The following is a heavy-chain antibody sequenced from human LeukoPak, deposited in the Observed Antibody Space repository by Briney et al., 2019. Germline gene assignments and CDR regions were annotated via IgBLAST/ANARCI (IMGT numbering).Heavy chain of an antibody. CDR3: AKATLPTCGGARCYYFDN. V-gene: IGHV3-33*06. J-gene: IGHJ4*02. CDR2: IWYDGSNQ. Sequence: PGGSLRLSCAASGLTFNNHGFHWVRQAPGKGLEWVAIIWYDGSNQYYGDSVKGRFTISRDNSKNTVSLQMNSLRAEDTAVYYCAKATLPTCGGARCYYFDNWGRGTLVTVSS. D-gene: IGHD2-15*01. CDR1: GLTFNNHG.